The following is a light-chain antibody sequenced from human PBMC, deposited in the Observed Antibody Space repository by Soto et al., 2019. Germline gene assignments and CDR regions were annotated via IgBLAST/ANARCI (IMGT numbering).Light chain of an antibody. V-gene: IGKV3-20*01. CDR1: QSVSSSY. Sequence: EIVLTQSPGTLSLSPGERATLSCRASQSVSSSYLAWYQQKPGQAPRHLIYGASSRATGIPDRFSGSASGTDFTLTISRLEPEDFAGYYCQQYGSSYWTCGQGTKVEIK. J-gene: IGKJ1*01. CDR3: QQYGSSYWT. CDR2: GAS.